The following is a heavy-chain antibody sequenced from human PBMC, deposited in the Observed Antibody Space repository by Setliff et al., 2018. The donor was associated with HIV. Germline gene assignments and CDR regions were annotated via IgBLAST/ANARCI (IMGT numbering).Heavy chain of an antibody. CDR1: GGTFSSYT. Sequence: SVKVSCKASGGTFSSYTISWVRQAPGQGLEWMGRIIPILGIANYAQKFQGRVTMSADKSTRTAYLELSSLRSDDSAVYFCAKEQKIGSYLDPWGQGTMVTVSS. V-gene: IGHV1-69*04. J-gene: IGHJ5*02. CDR2: IIPILGIA. CDR3: AKEQKIGSYLDP. D-gene: IGHD2-2*02.